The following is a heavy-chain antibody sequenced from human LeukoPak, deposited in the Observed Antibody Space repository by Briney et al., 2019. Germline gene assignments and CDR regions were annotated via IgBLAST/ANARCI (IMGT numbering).Heavy chain of an antibody. CDR3: ARKPKFSSGWYYFDY. D-gene: IGHD6-19*01. Sequence: GESLKISCKGSGYSFTSYWIAWARHMPGKGLEWMGIIYPDDSDTRYNPSFQGQVTISAVKSLSTAYLQWSSLEASDTAIYYCARKPKFSSGWYYFDYWGQGTLVTVSS. J-gene: IGHJ4*02. V-gene: IGHV5-51*01. CDR2: IYPDDSDT. CDR1: GYSFTSYW.